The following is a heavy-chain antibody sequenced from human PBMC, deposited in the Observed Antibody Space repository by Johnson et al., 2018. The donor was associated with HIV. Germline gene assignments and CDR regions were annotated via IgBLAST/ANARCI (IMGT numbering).Heavy chain of an antibody. Sequence: QVQLVESGGGLVKPGGSLRLFCAASGFTFSSYGMAWVRQAPGKGLEWVTVRSFAGGKKSYADSVKGRVTISRDNSKDTLYLQMNSLRAEDTAVYYCAKVSSQSSSWYDAFDIWGQGTMVTVSS. CDR2: RSFAGGKK. CDR3: AKVSSQSSSWYDAFDI. J-gene: IGHJ3*02. CDR1: GFTFSSYG. D-gene: IGHD6-13*01. V-gene: IGHV3-33*08.